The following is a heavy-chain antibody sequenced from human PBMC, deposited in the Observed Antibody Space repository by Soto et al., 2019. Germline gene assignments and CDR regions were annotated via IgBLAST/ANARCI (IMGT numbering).Heavy chain of an antibody. J-gene: IGHJ5*02. V-gene: IGHV4-61*08. CDR3: ARIPVDTSMIYWLDP. Sequence: QVQLQESGPGLVKPSETLSLTCTVSGGSVSSGDYYWSWIRRPPGKGLGWIGYFYYSGNTNYNPSLKSRVIISVDTSKNLFSLKLTSVTAADTAVYYCARIPVDTSMIYWLDPWGQGTLVTVSS. CDR1: GGSVSSGDYY. CDR2: FYYSGNT. D-gene: IGHD5-18*01.